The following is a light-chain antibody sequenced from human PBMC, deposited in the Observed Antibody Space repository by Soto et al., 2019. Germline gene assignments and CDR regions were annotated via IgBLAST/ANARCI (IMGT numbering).Light chain of an antibody. J-gene: IGLJ3*02. Sequence: QSVLTQPPSASGTPGQRVTISCSGSSSNIGSNTVNWYQQLPGTAPKLLIYSNNHRPSGVPDRFSGSKSGTSASLAISGLQAEDEADYYCAAWDDSLNGSWVFGGGTKVTVL. CDR1: SSNIGSNT. V-gene: IGLV1-44*01. CDR3: AAWDDSLNGSWV. CDR2: SNN.